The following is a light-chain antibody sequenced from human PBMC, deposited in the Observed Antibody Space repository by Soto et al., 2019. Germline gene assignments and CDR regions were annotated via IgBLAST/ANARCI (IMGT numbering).Light chain of an antibody. CDR3: QSYDSSLRGHVV. Sequence: QPVLTQPPSVSGAPGQRVTISCTGSSSNIGAGYDVHWYQQLPGTATKLLIYANINRPSGVPDRFSGSKSGTSASLAITGLQAEDEADYYCQSYDSSLRGHVVFGGGTKLTVL. CDR1: SSNIGAGYD. J-gene: IGLJ2*01. CDR2: ANI. V-gene: IGLV1-40*01.